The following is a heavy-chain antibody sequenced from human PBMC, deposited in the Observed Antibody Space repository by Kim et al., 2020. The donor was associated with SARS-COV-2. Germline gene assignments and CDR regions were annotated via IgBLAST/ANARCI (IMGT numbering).Heavy chain of an antibody. Sequence: SETLSLTCTVSGGSISSSSYYWGWIRQPPGKGLEWIGSIYYSGSTYYNPSLKSRVTISVDTSKNQFSLKLSSVTAADTAVYYCARHESDLGGLSIAAAGLIDYWRQGTLVPVSP. CDR1: GGSISSSSYY. CDR2: IYYSGST. CDR3: ARHESDLGGLSIAAAGLIDY. J-gene: IGHJ4*02. V-gene: IGHV4-39*01. D-gene: IGHD6-13*01.